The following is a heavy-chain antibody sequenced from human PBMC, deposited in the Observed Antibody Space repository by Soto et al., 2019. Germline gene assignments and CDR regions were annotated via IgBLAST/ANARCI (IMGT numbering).Heavy chain of an antibody. CDR1: GYTFTSYA. V-gene: IGHV1-3*01. Sequence: QVQLVQSGAEVKKPGASVKVSCKASGYTFTSYAMHWVRQAPGQRLEWMGWINAGNGNTKYSQKFQGRVTITRDTSASTAYMELSSLSSEDTAVYYCARGAAAGVRGGTNWFDPWGQGTLVTVSS. CDR2: INAGNGNT. D-gene: IGHD6-13*01. CDR3: ARGAAAGVRGGTNWFDP. J-gene: IGHJ5*02.